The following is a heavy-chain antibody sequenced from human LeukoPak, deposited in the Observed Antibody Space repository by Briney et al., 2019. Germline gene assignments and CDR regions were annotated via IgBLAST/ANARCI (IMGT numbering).Heavy chain of an antibody. V-gene: IGHV3-23*01. Sequence: PGGSLRLSCAASGFTFSNYAMSWVRQAPGKGLEWVSAINGGGDATEYTDSVKGRFTISRDNSKNTLYLQMNSLRPEDTAVYYCARCASSCYANAFDGWGQVTLLTV. D-gene: IGHD2-2*01. CDR3: ARCASSCYANAFDG. CDR2: INGGGDAT. J-gene: IGHJ3*01. CDR1: GFTFSNYA.